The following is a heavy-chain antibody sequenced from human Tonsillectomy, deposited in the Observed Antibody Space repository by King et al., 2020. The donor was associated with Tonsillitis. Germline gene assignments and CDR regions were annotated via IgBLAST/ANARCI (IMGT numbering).Heavy chain of an antibody. D-gene: IGHD3-22*01. CDR3: AKCPTKFYDSSGYWFGNWYFYL. V-gene: IGHV3-30*18. CDR1: GFTFSSYG. Sequence: VQLVESGGGVVQPGRSLRLSCAASGFTFSSYGMHWVRQAPGKGLEWVAVISYDGSNKYYADSVKGRFTISRDNSKNTLYLKMNSLRAEDTAVYYCAKCPTKFYDSSGYWFGNWYFYLWGRGTLVTISS. CDR2: ISYDGSNK. J-gene: IGHJ2*01.